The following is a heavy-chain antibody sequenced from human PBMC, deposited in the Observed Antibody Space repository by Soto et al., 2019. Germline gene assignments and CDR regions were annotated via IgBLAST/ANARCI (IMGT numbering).Heavy chain of an antibody. CDR1: GFTFSNYG. D-gene: IGHD2-2*01. J-gene: IGHJ5*01. Sequence: EVQLLESGGNLVQPGGPLRLSFAASGFTFSNYGRNWVRKAPGRGLEGVSAISGGGTSPHYADSVKGRFTISRDNSKNTLYLQMNSLRADDTALYYCAKSGIVATMRTFSWFDSWGQGTLVTVSS. V-gene: IGHV3-23*01. CDR3: AKSGIVATMRTFSWFDS. CDR2: ISGGGTSP.